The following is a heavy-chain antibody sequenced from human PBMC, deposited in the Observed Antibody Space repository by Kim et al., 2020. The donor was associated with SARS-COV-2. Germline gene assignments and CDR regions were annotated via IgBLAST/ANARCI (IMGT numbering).Heavy chain of an antibody. Sequence: GESLKISCKGSGYSFTSYWIGWVRQMPGKGLEWMGIIYPGDSDTRYSPSFQGQVTISADKSISTAYLQWSSLKASDTAMYYCARRKHSYAVNSVFDYWGQGTLVTVSS. D-gene: IGHD5-18*01. CDR3: ARRKHSYAVNSVFDY. CDR1: GYSFTSYW. J-gene: IGHJ4*02. V-gene: IGHV5-51*01. CDR2: IYPGDSDT.